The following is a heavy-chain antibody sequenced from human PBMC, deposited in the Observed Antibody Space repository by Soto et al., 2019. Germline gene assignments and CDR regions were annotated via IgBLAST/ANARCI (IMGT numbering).Heavy chain of an antibody. CDR1: GFTFSSYA. J-gene: IGHJ4*02. V-gene: IGHV3-23*01. CDR2: ISGSGDST. CDR3: ARDRLASVVIEGTFY. Sequence: EVQLLESGGGLVQPGGSLSLSCAASGFTFSSYAMSWVRQAQGRGLEWVSSISGSGDSTYYADSVKGRFTISRDNSKNMLYLELNSLRAEDTALYYCARDRLASVVIEGTFYWGQGTLVTVSS. D-gene: IGHD2-15*01.